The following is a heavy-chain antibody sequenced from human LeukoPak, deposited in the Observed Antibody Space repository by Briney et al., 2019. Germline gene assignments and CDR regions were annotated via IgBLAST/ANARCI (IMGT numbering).Heavy chain of an antibody. CDR2: VSGSGGVT. CDR3: ARAEGIAVAGTDY. V-gene: IGHV3-23*01. D-gene: IGHD6-19*01. Sequence: GGSLRLSCAASGFTFSNYAMSWVRQAPGKGLEWVSGVSGSGGVTYHAESVKGRFTISRDNSKNTLYLQMNSLRAEDTAVYYCARAEGIAVAGTDYWGQGTLVTVSS. J-gene: IGHJ4*02. CDR1: GFTFSNYA.